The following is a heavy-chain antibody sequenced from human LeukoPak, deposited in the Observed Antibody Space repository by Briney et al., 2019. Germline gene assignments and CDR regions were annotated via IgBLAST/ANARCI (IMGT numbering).Heavy chain of an antibody. CDR1: GGTFSSYA. CDR3: ASASGYSYGPQGSYYFDY. V-gene: IGHV1-69*05. CDR2: IIPIFGTA. J-gene: IGHJ4*02. Sequence: GASVKVSCKXSGGTFSSYAISWVRQAPRQGLEWMGRIIPIFGTANYAQKFQGRVTITTDESTSTAYMELSSLRSEDTAVYYCASASGYSYGPQGSYYFDYWGQGTLVTVSS. D-gene: IGHD5-18*01.